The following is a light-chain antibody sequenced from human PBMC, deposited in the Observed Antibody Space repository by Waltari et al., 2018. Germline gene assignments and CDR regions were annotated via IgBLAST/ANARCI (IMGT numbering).Light chain of an antibody. Sequence: DIVMTQSPDSLAVSLGERDTINCKSSQSVLYSSNNKNYLAWYQLKPGQPPKLLIYWASTRESGVPDRFSGSGSGTDFTLTISSLQAEDVAVYYCQQYYSTPTFGQGTKVEIK. CDR2: WAS. CDR3: QQYYSTPT. J-gene: IGKJ1*01. CDR1: QSVLYSSNNKNY. V-gene: IGKV4-1*01.